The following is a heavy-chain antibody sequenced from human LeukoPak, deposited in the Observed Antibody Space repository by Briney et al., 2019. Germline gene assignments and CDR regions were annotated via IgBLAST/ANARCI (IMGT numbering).Heavy chain of an antibody. D-gene: IGHD2-15*01. Sequence: ASVKASCKASGYTFTSYDINWVRQATGQGLEWMGWMNPNSGNTGYAQKFQGRVTITRNTSISTAYMELSSLRSEDTAVYYCARGNRDIVVVVAAIGYYFDYWGQGTLVTVSS. CDR1: GYTFTSYD. CDR2: MNPNSGNT. J-gene: IGHJ4*02. V-gene: IGHV1-8*03. CDR3: ARGNRDIVVVVAAIGYYFDY.